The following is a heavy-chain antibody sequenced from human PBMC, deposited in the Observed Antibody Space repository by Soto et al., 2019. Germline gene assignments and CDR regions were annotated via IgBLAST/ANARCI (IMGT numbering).Heavy chain of an antibody. CDR2: IYYSGST. V-gene: IGHV4-39*07. Sequence: PSETLSLTCTVSGGSISSSSYYWGWIRQPPGKGLEWTGSIYYSGSTYYNPSLKCRVTISVDTSKHQFSLKLSSVTAADTAVYYCAGLRTGYSSSWPTHEYWGQGTLVTVSS. J-gene: IGHJ4*02. CDR3: AGLRTGYSSSWPTHEY. CDR1: GGSISSSSYY. D-gene: IGHD6-13*01.